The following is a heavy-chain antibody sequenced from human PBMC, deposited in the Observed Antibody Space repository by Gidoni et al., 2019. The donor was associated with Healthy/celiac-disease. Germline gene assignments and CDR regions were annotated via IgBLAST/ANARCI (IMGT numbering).Heavy chain of an antibody. CDR3: ARDGDYYYDSSGRPLHFDY. V-gene: IGHV1-2*04. CDR1: GYTFPGYY. CDR2: INPNSGGT. J-gene: IGHJ4*02. D-gene: IGHD3-22*01. Sequence: QVQLVQSGAEVKKPGASVKVSCKASGYTFPGYYMHWVRQAPGQGLEWMGWINPNSGGTNYAQKFQGWVTMTRDTSISTAYMELSRLRSDDTAVYYCARDGDYYYDSSGRPLHFDYWGQGTLVTVSS.